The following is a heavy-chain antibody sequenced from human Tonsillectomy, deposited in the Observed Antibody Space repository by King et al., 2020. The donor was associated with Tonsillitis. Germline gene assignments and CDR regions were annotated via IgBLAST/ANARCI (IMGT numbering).Heavy chain of an antibody. J-gene: IGHJ6*02. CDR2: IYYSGST. CDR1: GGSISSGGYY. D-gene: IGHD4-17*01. Sequence: VQLQESGPGLVKPSQTLSLNCTVSGGSISSGGYYWSWIRQHPGKGLEWVGYIYYSGSTYYNPSLKSRVTISVDTSKNQFSLKLSSMTAADTAVYYCARADVRSRLRLPHYGMDVWGQGTTVTVSS. V-gene: IGHV4-31*03. CDR3: ARADVRSRLRLPHYGMDV.